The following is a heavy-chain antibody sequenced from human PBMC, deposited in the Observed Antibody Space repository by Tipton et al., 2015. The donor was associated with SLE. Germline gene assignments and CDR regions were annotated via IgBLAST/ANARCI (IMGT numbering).Heavy chain of an antibody. V-gene: IGHV3-23*01. J-gene: IGHJ6*02. CDR3: AKCQLLYYYYYGMDV. CDR1: GFTFSSYA. Sequence: SLRLSCAASGFTFSSYAMSWVRQAPGKGLEWVSTISVSGGSTYYADSVKGRFTISRDNSKNTLYLQMNSLRAEDTAVYYCAKCQLLYYYYYGMDVWGQGTTVTVSS. CDR2: ISVSGGST. D-gene: IGHD2-2*01.